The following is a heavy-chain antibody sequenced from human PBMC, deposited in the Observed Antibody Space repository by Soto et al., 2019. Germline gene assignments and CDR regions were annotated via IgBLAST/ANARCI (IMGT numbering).Heavy chain of an antibody. CDR1: GFTFSTFG. J-gene: IGHJ6*03. CDR3: ARVPVPRLGELTVSGYYYYYMDV. V-gene: IGHV3-30*03. Sequence: GGSLRLSCAASGFTFSTFGMHWVRQAPGKGLEWVTIISYDGSEKYYADSVKGRFTISRDNSKNTLYLQMNSLTTEDSAVYYCARVPVPRLGELTVSGYYYYYMDVWGKGTTVTVSS. CDR2: ISYDGSEK. D-gene: IGHD3-16*01.